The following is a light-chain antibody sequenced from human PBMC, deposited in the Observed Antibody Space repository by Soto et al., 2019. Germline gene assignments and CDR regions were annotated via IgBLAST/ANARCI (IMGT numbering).Light chain of an antibody. CDR2: WAS. Sequence: DIVMTQSPDSLAVSLGERATINCKSSQSVLYSSNNKNYLAWYQQKPGQPPKLLIYWASTRESGVPDRFSGSGSGTDFTLTISCLQAEDVAVYYYQQYYSTPPYTFGQGTKLEIK. J-gene: IGKJ2*01. CDR3: QQYYSTPPYT. CDR1: QSVLYSSNNKNY. V-gene: IGKV4-1*01.